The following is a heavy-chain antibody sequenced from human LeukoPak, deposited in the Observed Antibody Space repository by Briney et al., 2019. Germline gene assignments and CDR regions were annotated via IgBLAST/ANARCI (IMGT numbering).Heavy chain of an antibody. CDR1: GYTFTSYA. Sequence: ASVKVSCKASGYTFTSYAMHWARQAPGQRLEWMGWINAGNGNTKYSQKFQGRVTITRDTSASTAYMELSSLRSEDTAVYYCARNIAVAGLLYYYYGMDLWGQGTTVTVSS. V-gene: IGHV1-3*01. J-gene: IGHJ6*02. D-gene: IGHD6-19*01. CDR2: INAGNGNT. CDR3: ARNIAVAGLLYYYYGMDL.